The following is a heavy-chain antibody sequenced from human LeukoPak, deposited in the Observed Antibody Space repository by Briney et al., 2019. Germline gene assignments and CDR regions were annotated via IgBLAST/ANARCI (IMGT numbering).Heavy chain of an antibody. J-gene: IGHJ4*02. V-gene: IGHV1-18*01. CDR1: GYTFTSYG. D-gene: IGHD3-16*02. CDR3: ARASVWGSCRYREGYYFDY. Sequence: ASVKVSCKASGYTFTSYGISWVRQAPGQGLEWMGWISAYNGNTNYAQKLQGRVTMTTDTSTSTAYMELRSLRSDDTAVYYCARASVWGSCRYREGYYFDYWGQGTLVTVSS. CDR2: ISAYNGNT.